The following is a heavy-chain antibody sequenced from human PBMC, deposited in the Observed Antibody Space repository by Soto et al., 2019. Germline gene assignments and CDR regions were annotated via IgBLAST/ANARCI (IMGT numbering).Heavy chain of an antibody. Sequence: QVQLVESGGGVVQPGRSLRLSCAASGFPFSRYAMHWVRQAPGKGLEWVAVISYDGSNKYHADSVKGRFTISRDNSKNTLFLHMDSLRGDDTAMYYCSKDLAYYGSGTYYALDVWGQGTTVTVSS. CDR1: GFPFSRYA. J-gene: IGHJ6*02. CDR2: ISYDGSNK. CDR3: SKDLAYYGSGTYYALDV. D-gene: IGHD3-10*01. V-gene: IGHV3-30*18.